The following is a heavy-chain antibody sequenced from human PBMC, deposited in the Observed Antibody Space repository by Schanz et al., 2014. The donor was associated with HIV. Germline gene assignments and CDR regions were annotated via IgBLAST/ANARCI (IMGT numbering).Heavy chain of an antibody. V-gene: IGHV3-33*01. D-gene: IGHD2-21*02. CDR1: GFTFSTYG. CDR2: LWYDGTNT. Sequence: QVQLVESGGGVVQPGTSLRLSCAVSGFTFSTYGMHWVRQAPGKGLDWVGDLWYDGTNTLYADSVKGRFTISRDDFKDTLYLQMNSLRAEDTVTYYCARDISSECVGGCPAQFDPRGQGTLVVVSA. CDR3: ARDISSECVGGCPAQFDP. J-gene: IGHJ5*02.